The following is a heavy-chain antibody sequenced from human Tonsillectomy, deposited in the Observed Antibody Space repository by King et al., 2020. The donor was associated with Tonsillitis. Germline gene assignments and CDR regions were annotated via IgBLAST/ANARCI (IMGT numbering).Heavy chain of an antibody. CDR3: AMPGRHDYGGNSFDY. CDR1: GFTFSKFG. D-gene: IGHD4-23*01. V-gene: IGHV3-30*03. J-gene: IGHJ4*02. CDR2: ILYDGSNE. Sequence: VQLVESGGGVVQPGRSLRLSCAASGFTFSKFGMHWVRQAPGKGLEWVAVILYDGSNEYYADSVEGRFTISRDNSKNTLYLQMNSLRAEDTAVYHCAMPGRHDYGGNSFDYWGQGTLVTVSS.